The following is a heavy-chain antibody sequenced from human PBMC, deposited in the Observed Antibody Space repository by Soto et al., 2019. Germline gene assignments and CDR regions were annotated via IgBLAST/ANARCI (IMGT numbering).Heavy chain of an antibody. CDR3: ARGAKLGYCSSTSCQSYGMDV. CDR2: IYPDDSDT. D-gene: IGHD2-2*01. V-gene: IGHV5-51*01. J-gene: IGHJ6*02. Sequence: GESLKISCKGSGYSVTSYWIGWVRQMPGKGLEWMGIIYPDDSDTRYSPSFQGQVTISADKSISTAYLQWSSLKASDSAIYYCARGAKLGYCSSTSCQSYGMDVWGQGTTVTVSS. CDR1: GYSVTSYW.